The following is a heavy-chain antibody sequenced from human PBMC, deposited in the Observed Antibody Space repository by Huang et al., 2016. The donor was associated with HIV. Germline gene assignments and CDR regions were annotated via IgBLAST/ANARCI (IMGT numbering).Heavy chain of an antibody. CDR3: VRENYGSGSTLHWFDP. D-gene: IGHD3-10*01. J-gene: IGHJ5*02. Sequence: DVQLVESGGGLVKPGGSLRLSCAASGFSFDSFAMHWVRQAPGKGLEGVASITASSSFKDYAVPLTGRFTVSRDNAKNSLYLQMNSLRPEDTAVYYCVRENYGSGSTLHWFDPWGQGTLVTVSS. CDR2: ITASSSFK. CDR1: GFSFDSFA. V-gene: IGHV3-21*01.